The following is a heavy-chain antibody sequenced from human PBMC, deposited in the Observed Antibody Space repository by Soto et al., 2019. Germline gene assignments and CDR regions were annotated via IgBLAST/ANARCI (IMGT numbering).Heavy chain of an antibody. Sequence: EVQLVESGGGLVQPGGSLRLSCAASGFAFSNNWMHWVRQAPGKGLEWVSRIKSDGSSTNYADSVKGRFTISRDNAKNTRYLQMSGLGADDTAIYYCASYYYYYYMDVWGKGTTVTVSS. V-gene: IGHV3-74*01. CDR1: GFAFSNNW. CDR2: IKSDGSST. J-gene: IGHJ6*03. CDR3: ASYYYYYYMDV.